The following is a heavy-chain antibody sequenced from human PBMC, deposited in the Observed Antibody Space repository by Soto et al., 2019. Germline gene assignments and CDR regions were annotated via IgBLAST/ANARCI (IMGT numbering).Heavy chain of an antibody. CDR1: GFTFSSYG. Sequence: QVQLVESGGGVVQPGRSLRLSCAASGFTFSSYGMHWVRQAPGKGLEWVAVISYDGSNKYYADSVKGRFTISRDNSKNTLYLQMNSLRAEDTAVYYCAKDLRVAGGFVTFVDYWGQGTLVTVSS. J-gene: IGHJ4*02. V-gene: IGHV3-30*18. CDR3: AKDLRVAGGFVTFVDY. CDR2: ISYDGSNK. D-gene: IGHD6-19*01.